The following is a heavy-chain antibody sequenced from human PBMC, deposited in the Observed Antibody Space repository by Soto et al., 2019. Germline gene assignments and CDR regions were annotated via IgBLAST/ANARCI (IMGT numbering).Heavy chain of an antibody. CDR2: VSGSAGTT. J-gene: IGHJ4*02. CDR3: AKHSRETTTCCGED. V-gene: IGHV3-23*01. D-gene: IGHD2-2*01. Sequence: GGSLRLSCAASGFTFSDYAMSWVRQAPGRGLEWVSGVSGSAGTTYYADSVKGRFTISRDNSKNTLCLQMNSLRAEDTAVYYCAKHSRETTTCCGEDWGQGT. CDR1: GFTFSDYA.